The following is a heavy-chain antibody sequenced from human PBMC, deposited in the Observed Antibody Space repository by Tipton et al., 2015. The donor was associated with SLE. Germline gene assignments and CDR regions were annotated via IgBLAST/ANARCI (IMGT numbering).Heavy chain of an antibody. Sequence: SLRLSCAASGFTFSSYEMNWVRQAPGKGLEWVSYISSSGSTIYYADSVKGRFTISRDNAKNSLYLQMNSLRAEDTAVYYCASAHRGYSGSYRTPYFDYWGQGTLVTVSS. CDR3: ASAHRGYSGSYRTPYFDY. V-gene: IGHV3-48*03. CDR1: GFTFSSYE. D-gene: IGHD1-26*01. CDR2: ISSSGSTI. J-gene: IGHJ4*02.